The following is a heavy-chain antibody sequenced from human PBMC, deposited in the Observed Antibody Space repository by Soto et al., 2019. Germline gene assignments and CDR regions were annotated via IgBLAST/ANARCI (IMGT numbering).Heavy chain of an antibody. Sequence: ASVKVSCKASVYTFTSYGISWVRQAPGQSLEWMGWISAYNGNTNYAQKLQGRVTMTTDTSTSTAYMELRSLRSDDTAVYYCARESRAVTTSYYYYMDVWGKGTTVTVSS. CDR2: ISAYNGNT. CDR1: VYTFTSYG. J-gene: IGHJ6*03. V-gene: IGHV1-18*01. D-gene: IGHD4-17*01. CDR3: ARESRAVTTSYYYYMDV.